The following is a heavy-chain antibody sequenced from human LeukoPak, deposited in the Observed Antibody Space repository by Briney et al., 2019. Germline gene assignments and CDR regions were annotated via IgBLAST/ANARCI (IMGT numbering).Heavy chain of an antibody. Sequence: GGSLRLSCAASTSTGLVWMDWVRKAPGKGLVWVARIKSDGTSANYADSVRGRFTISRDNAKNSLYLQMNSLRAEDTAVYYCARDRLHYGEYEKTFDYWGQGTLVTVSS. CDR1: TSTGLVW. CDR3: ARDRLHYGEYEKTFDY. V-gene: IGHV3-74*01. D-gene: IGHD4-17*01. CDR2: IKSDGTSA. J-gene: IGHJ4*02.